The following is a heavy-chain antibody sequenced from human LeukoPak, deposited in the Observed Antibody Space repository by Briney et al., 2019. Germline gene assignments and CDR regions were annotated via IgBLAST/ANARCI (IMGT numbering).Heavy chain of an antibody. V-gene: IGHV1-8*01. CDR3: ARDWETYYYDSSGSPDGY. CDR2: MNPNSGNT. CDR1: GYTFTSYD. Sequence: ASVKVSCKASGYTFTSYDINWVRQATGQGLEWMGWMNPNSGNTGYAQKFQGRVTMTTDTSTSTAYMELRSLRSDDTAVYYCARDWETYYYDSSGSPDGYWGQGTLVTVSS. J-gene: IGHJ4*02. D-gene: IGHD3-22*01.